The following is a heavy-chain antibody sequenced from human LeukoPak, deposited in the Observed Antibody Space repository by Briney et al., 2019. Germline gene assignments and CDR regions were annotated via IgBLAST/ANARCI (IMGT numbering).Heavy chain of an antibody. Sequence: PGGSLRLSCAASGFTFSSYAMNWVRQAPGKGLEWVSTISGSGGSTYYADSVKGRFTISRDNSKNTLYLQMSSLRAEDTAVYWCRSMEFDHWGQGTLVTVSS. CDR1: GFTFSSYA. CDR3: RSMEFDH. CDR2: ISGSGGST. J-gene: IGHJ5*02. V-gene: IGHV3-23*01. D-gene: IGHD1-1*01.